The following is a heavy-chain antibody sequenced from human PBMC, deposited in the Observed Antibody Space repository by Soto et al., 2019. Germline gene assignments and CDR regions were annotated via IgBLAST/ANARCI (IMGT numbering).Heavy chain of an antibody. V-gene: IGHV4-30-4*01. CDR3: ASRHSSPYFDY. CDR2: IYYSGST. CDR1: GGSISSGDYY. D-gene: IGHD6-13*01. Sequence: SETLSPTCTVSGGSISSGDYYWSWIRQPPGKGLEWIGSIYYSGSTYYNPSLKSRVTISVDTSKNQFSLKLNSVTAADTAVYYCASRHSSPYFDYWGQGTLVTVSS. J-gene: IGHJ4*02.